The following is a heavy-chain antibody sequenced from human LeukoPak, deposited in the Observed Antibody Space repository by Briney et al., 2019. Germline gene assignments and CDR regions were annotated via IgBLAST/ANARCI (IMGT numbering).Heavy chain of an antibody. CDR3: ARGYYYDSSGYYLDAFDI. CDR2: IIPIFGTA. D-gene: IGHD3-22*01. CDR1: GGTFSSYA. J-gene: IGHJ3*02. Sequence: GSSVKVSCKASGGTFSSYAISWVRQAPGQGLEWMGGIIPIFGTANYAQKFQGRVTITADESTSTAYMELSSLRSEDTAVYYCARGYYYDSSGYYLDAFDIWGQGTMVTVSS. V-gene: IGHV1-69*01.